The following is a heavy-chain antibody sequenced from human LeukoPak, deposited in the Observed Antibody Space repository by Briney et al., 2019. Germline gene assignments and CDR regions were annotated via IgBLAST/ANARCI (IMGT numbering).Heavy chain of an antibody. J-gene: IGHJ4*02. D-gene: IGHD6-6*01. CDR1: GFTFSSYW. Sequence: GGSLRLSCAGSGFTFSSYWMTWVRQAPGKGLEWVANIKQDESEKYYVDSVKGRFSISRDNAKNSLYLQMNSLRAEDTAVYYCVRSRAVDYWGQGTLVTVSS. CDR2: IKQDESEK. V-gene: IGHV3-7*01. CDR3: VRSRAVDY.